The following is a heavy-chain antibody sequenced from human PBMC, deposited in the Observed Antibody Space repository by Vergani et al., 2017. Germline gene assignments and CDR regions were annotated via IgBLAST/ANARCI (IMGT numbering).Heavy chain of an antibody. Sequence: QVQLQESGPGLVKPSQTLSLTCTVSGGSISSGGYYWRWIRQHPGKGLEWIGYIYYSGSTCYNPSLKSRVTISVDTSKNQFSLKLSSVTAADTAVYYCARAPKDIVVVVAATRGYYFDYWGQGTLVTVSA. CDR3: ARAPKDIVVVVAATRGYYFDY. J-gene: IGHJ4*02. CDR1: GGSISSGGYY. V-gene: IGHV4-31*03. CDR2: IYYSGST. D-gene: IGHD2-15*01.